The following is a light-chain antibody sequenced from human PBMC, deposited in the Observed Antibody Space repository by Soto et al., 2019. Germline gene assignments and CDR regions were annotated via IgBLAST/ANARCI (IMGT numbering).Light chain of an antibody. CDR1: QSISTNH. CDR2: DAS. V-gene: IGKV3-20*01. J-gene: IGKJ5*01. Sequence: EIVLTQSPGTLALSPGERATLSCRASQSISTNHLVWYQQRPGQAPRLLIYDASRRATGIPDRFSGSGSGTAYTLTISSLEPEDFAVYYCQHCGSSPITFGQGTRLEIK. CDR3: QHCGSSPIT.